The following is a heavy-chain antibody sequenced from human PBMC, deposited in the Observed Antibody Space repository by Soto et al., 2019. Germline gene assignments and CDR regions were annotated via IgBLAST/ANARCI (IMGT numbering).Heavy chain of an antibody. CDR2: TYYRSQFYH. D-gene: IGHD2-8*02. J-gene: IGHJ4*02. CDR1: GDSVSSRSGA. Sequence: SQTLSLTCVVSGDSVSSRSGAWIWIRQSPSRGLEWLGRTYYRSQFYHDYAISVRGRISINPDTTRNQFSLQLNSVTPEDTAVYYCASNAWYYFDYWGQGTLVTVSS. CDR3: ASNAWYYFDY. V-gene: IGHV6-1*01.